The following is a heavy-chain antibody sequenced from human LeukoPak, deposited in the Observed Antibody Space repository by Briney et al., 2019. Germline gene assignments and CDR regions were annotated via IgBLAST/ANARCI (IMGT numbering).Heavy chain of an antibody. Sequence: GGSLRLSCAVSGFTFSSYTINWVRQAPGKGLEWVSSISSGGTYTYYAESVKGRFTISRDNAKNLLYLQMNSLRAEDTALYYCAKSWFGELVPAYFDYWGQGTLVTVSS. J-gene: IGHJ4*02. CDR1: GFTFSSYT. V-gene: IGHV3-21*04. CDR3: AKSWFGELVPAYFDY. CDR2: ISSGGTYT. D-gene: IGHD3-10*01.